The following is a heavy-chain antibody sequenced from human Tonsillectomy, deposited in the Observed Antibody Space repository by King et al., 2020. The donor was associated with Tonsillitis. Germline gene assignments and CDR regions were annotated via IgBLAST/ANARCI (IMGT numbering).Heavy chain of an antibody. J-gene: IGHJ4*02. CDR3: AKYSLRFVELLFAQTLTY. D-gene: IGHD3-3*01. Sequence: VQLVESGGGLVQPGGSLRLSCAASGFTFSNYAMSWVRQAPGKGLEWVSAISGSSGRTYYADSVKGRFTISRDNSKNTLYLQMNSLRAEDTAVYYCAKYSLRFVELLFAQTLTYLGQGTLVTVSS. CDR1: GFTFSNYA. V-gene: IGHV3-23*04. CDR2: ISGSSGRT.